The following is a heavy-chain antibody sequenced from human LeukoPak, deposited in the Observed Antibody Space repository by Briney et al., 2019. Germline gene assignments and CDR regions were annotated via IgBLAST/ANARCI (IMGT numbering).Heavy chain of an antibody. V-gene: IGHV4-34*01. CDR2: INHSGST. D-gene: IGHD3-9*01. Sequence: SETLSLTCAVYGGSFSGYYWSWIRQPPGKGLEWIGEINHSGSTNYNPSLKSRVTISVDTSKNQFSLKLSSVTAADTAVYYCARAPVLRYFDWSFDYWGQGTLVTVSS. CDR3: ARAPVLRYFDWSFDY. CDR1: GGSFSGYY. J-gene: IGHJ4*02.